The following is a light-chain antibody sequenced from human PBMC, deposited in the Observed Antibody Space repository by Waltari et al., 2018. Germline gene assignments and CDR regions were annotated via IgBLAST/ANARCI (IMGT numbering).Light chain of an antibody. CDR1: RSVLYTHNNKNY. V-gene: IGKV4-1*01. CDR2: WAS. CDR3: QQYYTTPYT. J-gene: IGKJ2*01. Sequence: DIAMTQSPDSLAVSLGERATINCKSSRSVLYTHNNKNYLTWYHQKPGQPPQLLISWASTRESGVPDRFSGSGSGTDFTLTISSLQAEDVAVYYCQQYYTTPYTFGQGTKLEIK.